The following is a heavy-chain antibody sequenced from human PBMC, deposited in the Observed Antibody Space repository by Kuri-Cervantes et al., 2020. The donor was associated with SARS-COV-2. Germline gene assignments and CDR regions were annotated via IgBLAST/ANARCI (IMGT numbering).Heavy chain of an antibody. CDR3: ARDVAGKDDY. V-gene: IGHV3-21*06. D-gene: IGHD6-19*01. J-gene: IGHJ4*02. Sequence: GGSLRLSCAASGFTFSSYSMNWVRQAPGKGLEWVSSISSSSNYIYYADSVRGRFTISRDNAKNTLYLQMNSLRDEDTAMYFCARDVAGKDDYWGQGALVTVSS. CDR1: GFTFSSYS. CDR2: ISSSSNYI.